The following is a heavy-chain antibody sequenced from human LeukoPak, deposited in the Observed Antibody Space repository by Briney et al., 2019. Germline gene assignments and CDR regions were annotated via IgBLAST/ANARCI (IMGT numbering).Heavy chain of an antibody. CDR3: ARGDYPYYYGMDV. CDR1: GGSISSGGYY. CDR2: IYYSGST. D-gene: IGHD4-11*01. J-gene: IGHJ6*02. Sequence: SQTLSLTCTVSGGSISSGGYYWSWIRQHPGKGLEWIGYIYYSGSTYYNPSLKSRVTISVDTSKNQFSLKLSSVTAADTAVYCCARGDYPYYYGMDVWGQGTTVTVSS. V-gene: IGHV4-31*03.